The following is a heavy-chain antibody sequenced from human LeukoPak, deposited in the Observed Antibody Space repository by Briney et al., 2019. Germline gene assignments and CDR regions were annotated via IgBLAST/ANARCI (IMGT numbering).Heavy chain of an antibody. Sequence: PSETLSLTCAVYGGSFSGYYWSWIRQPPGKGLEWIGKINHSGSTNYNPSLKSRVTISVDTSKNQFSLKLSSVTAADTAVYYCARVQVTRYYDSSGPIYYGMDVWGQGTTVTVSS. CDR2: INHSGST. CDR1: GGSFSGYY. V-gene: IGHV4-34*01. D-gene: IGHD3-22*01. CDR3: ARVQVTRYYDSSGPIYYGMDV. J-gene: IGHJ6*02.